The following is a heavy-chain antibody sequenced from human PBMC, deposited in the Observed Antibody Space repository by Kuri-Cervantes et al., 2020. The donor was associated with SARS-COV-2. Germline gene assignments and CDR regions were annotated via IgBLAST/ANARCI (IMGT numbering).Heavy chain of an antibody. V-gene: IGHV1-69*06. CDR1: GGTFSSYA. CDR2: IIPIFGTA. CDR3: ARAYSSNLPREVAGFDP. D-gene: IGHD6-13*01. Sequence: SVKVSCKASGGTFSSYAISWVRQAPGQGLEWMGGIIPIFGTANYAQKFQGGVTITADKSTSTAYMELSSLRSEDTAVYYCARAYSSNLPREVAGFDPWGQGTLVTVSS. J-gene: IGHJ5*02.